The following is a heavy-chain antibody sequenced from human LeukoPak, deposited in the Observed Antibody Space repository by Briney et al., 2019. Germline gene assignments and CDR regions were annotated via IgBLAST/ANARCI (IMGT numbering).Heavy chain of an antibody. D-gene: IGHD1-26*01. CDR2: IGTAGDT. J-gene: IGHJ4*02. Sequence: GGSLRLSCAASGFTLSSYAMHWVRQPAGKGLEWVSAIGTAGDTFYPGSVKGRFTISRENAKKSLFLQMNSLRVEDTAVYYCARQSTPHGNFDYWGQETLVTVSS. CDR1: GFTLSSYA. CDR3: ARQSTPHGNFDY. V-gene: IGHV3-13*01.